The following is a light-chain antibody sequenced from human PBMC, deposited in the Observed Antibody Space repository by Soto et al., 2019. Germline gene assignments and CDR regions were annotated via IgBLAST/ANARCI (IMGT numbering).Light chain of an antibody. CDR3: QKYNSVSRT. Sequence: DIQMTQSPSSLSASVVDRVTITCLASQGISNYLAWYQQKPGKVPKLLIYAASTLQSGVTSRFRGSGSGTDFTLTISSLQPEDVATYYCQKYNSVSRTFGGGTKVDIK. CDR1: QGISNY. CDR2: AAS. V-gene: IGKV1-27*01. J-gene: IGKJ4*01.